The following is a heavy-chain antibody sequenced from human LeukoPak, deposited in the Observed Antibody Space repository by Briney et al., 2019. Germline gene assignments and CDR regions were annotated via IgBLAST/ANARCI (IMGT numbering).Heavy chain of an antibody. Sequence: SETLSLTCTVSGGSLSSGSYYWSWIRQPAGKGLEWIGRIYTSGSTNYNPSLKSRVTISVDTSKNQFSLKLSSVTAADTAVYYCARDAIKLFDYWGQGTLVTVSS. CDR1: GGSLSSGSYY. V-gene: IGHV4-61*02. J-gene: IGHJ4*02. D-gene: IGHD5-24*01. CDR2: IYTSGST. CDR3: ARDAIKLFDY.